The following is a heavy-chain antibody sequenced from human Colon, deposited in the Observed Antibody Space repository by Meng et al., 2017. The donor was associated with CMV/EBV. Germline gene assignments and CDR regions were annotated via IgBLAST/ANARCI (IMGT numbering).Heavy chain of an antibody. D-gene: IGHD6-6*01. CDR1: GFTFETYS. Sequence: SLKISCAASGFTFETYSMHWVRQAPGKGLEWVSGISWNSGSIGYADSVKGRFTISRDNAKNSLYLQMNSLRAEDTALYYCAKDSGAGSSSYSLDYWGQGTLVTVSS. CDR2: ISWNSGSI. CDR3: AKDSGAGSSSYSLDY. V-gene: IGHV3-9*01. J-gene: IGHJ4*02.